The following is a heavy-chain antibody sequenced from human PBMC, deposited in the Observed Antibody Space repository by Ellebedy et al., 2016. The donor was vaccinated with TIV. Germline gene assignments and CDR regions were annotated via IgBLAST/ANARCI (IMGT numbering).Heavy chain of an antibody. J-gene: IGHJ4*02. Sequence: SETLSLXCAVSGGSISSGGYSWSWIRQPPGKGLEWIGYIYHSGSTYYNPSLKSRVTISVDRSKNQFSLKLSSVTAADTAVYYCARGAPAYYFDYWGQGTLVTVSS. V-gene: IGHV4-30-2*01. CDR3: ARGAPAYYFDY. CDR2: IYHSGST. CDR1: GGSISSGGYS.